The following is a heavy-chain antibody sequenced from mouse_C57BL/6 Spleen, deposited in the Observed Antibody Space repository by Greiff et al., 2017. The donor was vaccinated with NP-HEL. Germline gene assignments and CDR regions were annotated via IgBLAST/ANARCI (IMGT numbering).Heavy chain of an antibody. CDR2: IDPEDGET. V-gene: IGHV14-2*01. CDR1: GFNIKDYY. CDR3: ARFTTVVATGFDY. Sequence: VHVKQSGAELVKPGASVKLSCTASGFNIKDYYMHWVKQRTEQGLEWIGWIDPEDGETKYAPKFQGKATITADTSSNTAYLQLSSLTSEDTAVYYCARFTTVVATGFDYWGQGTTLTVSS. J-gene: IGHJ2*01. D-gene: IGHD1-1*01.